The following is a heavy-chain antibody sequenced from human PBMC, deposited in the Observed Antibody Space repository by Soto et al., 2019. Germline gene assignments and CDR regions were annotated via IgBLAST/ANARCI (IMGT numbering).Heavy chain of an antibody. CDR3: ARGPTTEGYYYYYGMDV. CDR2: IIPIFGTA. CDR1: GGTFSSYA. V-gene: IGHV1-69*13. Sequence: SVKVSCKASGGTFSSYAISWVRQAPGQGLEWMGGIIPIFGTANYAQKFQGRVTITADESTSTAYMELSSLRSEDTAAYYCARGPTTEGYYYYYGMDVWGQGTTVTVSS. J-gene: IGHJ6*02. D-gene: IGHD1-26*01.